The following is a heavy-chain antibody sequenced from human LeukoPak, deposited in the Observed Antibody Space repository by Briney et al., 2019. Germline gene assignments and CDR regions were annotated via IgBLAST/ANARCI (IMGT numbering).Heavy chain of an antibody. CDR1: GFTFNIYA. D-gene: IGHD5-24*01. Sequence: GGSLRLSCAASGFTFNIYAMNWVRQAPGKGLEWISSISYSAAGTYYADSVKGRFSISRDNSKKIVYLQMNSLRAEDTAVYYCAKDVVGDGYNYESYFDYWGQGTLVTVSS. V-gene: IGHV3-23*01. J-gene: IGHJ4*02. CDR2: ISYSAAGT. CDR3: AKDVVGDGYNYESYFDY.